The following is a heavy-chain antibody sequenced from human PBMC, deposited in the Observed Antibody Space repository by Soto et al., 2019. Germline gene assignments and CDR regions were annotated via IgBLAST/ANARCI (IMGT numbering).Heavy chain of an antibody. CDR2: IFPSGTT. J-gene: IGHJ4*02. CDR3: NKGREFDA. V-gene: IGHV4-30-2*01. Sequence: SETLSLTCAVSGGSISSGSYSWNWIRPPPGKGLEWIGYIFPSGTTYYNPSLKSRVSISIDVSKNQFSLNLRSLTAADTALYNCNKGREFDAWGQGTLVTVSS. CDR1: GGSISSGSYS.